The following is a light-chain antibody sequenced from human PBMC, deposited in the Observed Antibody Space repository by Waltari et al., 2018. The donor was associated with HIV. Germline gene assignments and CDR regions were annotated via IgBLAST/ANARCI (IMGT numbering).Light chain of an antibody. CDR1: GPGLGPHNF. V-gene: IGLV2-14*01. J-gene: IGLJ2*01. CDR3: STYTDIDFLL. Sequence: HSALTQPASVSGSPGQSVTLSCSGAGPGLGPHNFLSWYQQFPGQAPQLLIYGVSFRPSGISPRFSASESGNTASLTISGLQSGDEADYYCSTYTDIDFLLFGSGTKLTVL. CDR2: GVS.